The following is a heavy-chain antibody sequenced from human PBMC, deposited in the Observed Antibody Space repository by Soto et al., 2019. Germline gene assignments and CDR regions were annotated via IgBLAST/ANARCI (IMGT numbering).Heavy chain of an antibody. Sequence: TLSLTCAVSGNSISSSNWWSWVRQPPGKRLEWIGEIYHSGSTHYNPSLKSRVTISVDRSKSQFSLRLSSVTAADTAVYYCTRLQYYYDSSGPYFFDYWGQGTLVTVSS. J-gene: IGHJ4*02. CDR2: IYHSGST. CDR3: TRLQYYYDSSGPYFFDY. CDR1: GNSISSSNW. V-gene: IGHV4-4*02. D-gene: IGHD3-22*01.